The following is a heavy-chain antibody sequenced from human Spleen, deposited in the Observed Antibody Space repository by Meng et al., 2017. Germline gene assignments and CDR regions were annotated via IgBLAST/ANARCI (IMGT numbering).Heavy chain of an antibody. CDR3: ARAPTYSHLYTPYFFDY. Sequence: QVQLVQSGAEVKKPGASVKVSCKASEYTFTSYAMHWVRQAPGQRLEWMGWINAGNGDTKYSQKFQGRVTITRDTSASTAYMELSSLRSEDTAVYYCARAPTYSHLYTPYFFDYWGQGTLVTVSS. V-gene: IGHV1-3*01. CDR2: INAGNGDT. D-gene: IGHD2-2*02. CDR1: EYTFTSYA. J-gene: IGHJ4*02.